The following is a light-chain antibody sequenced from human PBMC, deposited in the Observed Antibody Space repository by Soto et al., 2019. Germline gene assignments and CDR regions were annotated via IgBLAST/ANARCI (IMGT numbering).Light chain of an antibody. J-gene: IGKJ4*01. CDR1: QSVLYSANNKNY. Sequence: DILMTQSPDSLAVSLGERATINCKSSQSVLYSANNKNYLAWYQQKPGQPPKLLIYWASTRESGVPDRFSGSESGTDFTLTISSLQAEDVAVYYCQQYYSTPLTFGGGTKVDIK. CDR2: WAS. CDR3: QQYYSTPLT. V-gene: IGKV4-1*01.